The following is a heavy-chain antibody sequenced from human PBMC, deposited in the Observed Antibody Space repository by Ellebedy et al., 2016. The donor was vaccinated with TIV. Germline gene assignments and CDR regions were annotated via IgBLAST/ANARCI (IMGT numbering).Heavy chain of an antibody. V-gene: IGHV3-21*01. CDR1: GFTFSSYS. CDR2: ISSSSSYI. Sequence: GGSLRLSXAASGFTFSSYSMNWVRQAPGKGLEWVSSISSSSSYIYYADSVKGRFTISRDNAKNSLYLQMNSLRAEDTAVYYCARDRYSYVADYGMDVWGQGTTVTVSS. J-gene: IGHJ6*02. CDR3: ARDRYSYVADYGMDV. D-gene: IGHD5-18*01.